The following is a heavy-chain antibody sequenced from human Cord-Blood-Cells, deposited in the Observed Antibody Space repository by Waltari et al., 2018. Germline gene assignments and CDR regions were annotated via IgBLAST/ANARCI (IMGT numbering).Heavy chain of an antibody. CDR3: AICFFGVGYYFDY. CDR2: INPSGGST. J-gene: IGHJ4*02. CDR1: GYTFTSYY. V-gene: IGHV1-46*01. Sequence: QVQLVQSGAEVKKPGASVKVSCKASGYTFTSYYMHWVRQAPGQGLEWMGIINPSGGSTSYAQKYQGRITMTRDTSTSTVYMELSSLRSEDTAVYYCAICFFGVGYYFDYWGQGTLVTVSS. D-gene: IGHD3-3*01.